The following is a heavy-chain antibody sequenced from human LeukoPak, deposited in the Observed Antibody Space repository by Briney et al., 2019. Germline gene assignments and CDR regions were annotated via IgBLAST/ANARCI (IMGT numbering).Heavy chain of an antibody. V-gene: IGHV1-69*13. CDR2: IIPIFGTA. CDR1: GGTFSSYA. J-gene: IGHJ6*02. D-gene: IGHD3-9*01. CDR3: ARVLRYFDSNRYYYYGMDV. Sequence: SVKVSCKASGGTFSSYAISWVRQAPGQGLEWMGGIIPIFGTADYAQKFQGRVTITADESTSTAYMELSSLRSEDTAVYYCARVLRYFDSNRYYYYGMDVWGQGTTVSVSS.